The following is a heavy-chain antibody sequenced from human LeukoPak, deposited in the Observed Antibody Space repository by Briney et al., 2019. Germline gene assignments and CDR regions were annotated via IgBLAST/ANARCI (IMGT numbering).Heavy chain of an antibody. CDR3: ARGMSGYYRYYFDY. V-gene: IGHV1-2*04. CDR1: GYTFTGYY. Sequence: ASVKVSCTASGYTFTGYYMHWVRQAPGQGLEWMGWINPNSGGTNYAQKFQGWVTMTRDTSISTAYMELSRLRSDDTAVYYCARGMSGYYRYYFDYWGQGTLVTVSS. CDR2: INPNSGGT. J-gene: IGHJ4*02. D-gene: IGHD3-22*01.